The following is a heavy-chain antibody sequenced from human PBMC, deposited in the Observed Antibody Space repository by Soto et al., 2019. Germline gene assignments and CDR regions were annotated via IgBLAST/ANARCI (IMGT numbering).Heavy chain of an antibody. CDR1: GYTFTGYY. Sequence: GASVKVSCKASGYTFTGYYMHWVRQAPGQGLEWMGWINPNSGGTNYAQKFQGWVTMTRDTSISTAYMELSRLRSDDTAVYYCARARTAIDRYSSSWYYFDYWGQGTLVTVSS. D-gene: IGHD6-13*01. V-gene: IGHV1-2*04. CDR3: ARARTAIDRYSSSWYYFDY. J-gene: IGHJ4*02. CDR2: INPNSGGT.